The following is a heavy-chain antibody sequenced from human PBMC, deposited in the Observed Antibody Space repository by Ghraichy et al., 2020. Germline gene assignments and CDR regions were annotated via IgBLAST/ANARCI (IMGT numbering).Heavy chain of an antibody. J-gene: IGHJ6*02. CDR3: ATEGGNYGMDV. V-gene: IGHV3-74*01. Sequence: GGSLRLSCAASGFTFSSYWMHWVRQAPGKGLVWVSRINSDGSSTSYADSVKGRFTMSRDNAKNTLYLQMNSLRAEDTAVYYCATEGGNYGMDVWGQGTTVTVSS. CDR2: INSDGSST. CDR1: GFTFSSYW.